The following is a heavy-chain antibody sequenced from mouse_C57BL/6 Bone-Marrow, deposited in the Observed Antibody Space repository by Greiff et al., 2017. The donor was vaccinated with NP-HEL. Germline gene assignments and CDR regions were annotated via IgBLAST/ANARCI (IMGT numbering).Heavy chain of an antibody. CDR3: AGNYGTAWFAY. J-gene: IGHJ3*01. CDR1: GFTFSSYG. CDR2: ISSGGSYT. D-gene: IGHD1-1*01. V-gene: IGHV5-6*01. Sequence: VQLQQSGGDLVKPGGSLKLSCAASGFTFSSYGMSWVRQTPDKRLEWVATISSGGSYTYYPDSVKGRFTISRDNAKNTLYLQMSSLKSEDTAMYYCAGNYGTAWFAYWGQGTLVTVSA.